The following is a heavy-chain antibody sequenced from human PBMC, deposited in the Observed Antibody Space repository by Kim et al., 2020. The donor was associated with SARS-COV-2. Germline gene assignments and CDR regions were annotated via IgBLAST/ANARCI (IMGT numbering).Heavy chain of an antibody. CDR3: AKGRIAVTIGYFDY. V-gene: IGHV3-9*01. J-gene: IGHJ4*02. D-gene: IGHD6-19*01. Sequence: GGSLRLSCAASGFTFDDYAMHWVRQAPGKGLEWVSGISWNSGSIGYADSVKGRFTISRDNAKNSLYLQMNSLRAEDTAFYYCAKGRIAVTIGYFDYWGQG. CDR2: ISWNSGSI. CDR1: GFTFDDYA.